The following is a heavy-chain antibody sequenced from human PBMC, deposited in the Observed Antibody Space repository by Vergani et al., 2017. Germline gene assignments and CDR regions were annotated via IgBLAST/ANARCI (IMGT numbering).Heavy chain of an antibody. Sequence: QVQLQESGPGLVKPSETLSLTCTVSGGSISSYYWSWIRQPPGKGLEWIGYIYTSGSTNSNPSLKSRVTISVDTSKNQFSLKLSSGTAADTAVYYCARLAPPQVSNYYYYGMDVWGQGTTVTVSS. D-gene: IGHD5/OR15-5a*01. J-gene: IGHJ6*02. CDR1: GGSISSYY. CDR2: IYTSGST. CDR3: ARLAPPQVSNYYYYGMDV. V-gene: IGHV4-4*09.